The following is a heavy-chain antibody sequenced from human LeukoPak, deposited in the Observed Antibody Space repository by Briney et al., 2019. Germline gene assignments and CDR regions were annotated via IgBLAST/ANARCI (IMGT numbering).Heavy chain of an antibody. V-gene: IGHV4-59*01. CDR3: ARDTSSRTRVGTIDI. CDR2: IYYSGST. D-gene: IGHD1/OR15-1a*01. J-gene: IGHJ3*02. Sequence: SETLSLTCTVSGGSIGSYYWSWIRQPPGKGLEWIGYIYYSGSTNYNPSLKSRVTISVDTSKNQFSLKLSSVTAADTAVYYCARDTSSRTRVGTIDIWGQGTMVTVSS. CDR1: GGSIGSYY.